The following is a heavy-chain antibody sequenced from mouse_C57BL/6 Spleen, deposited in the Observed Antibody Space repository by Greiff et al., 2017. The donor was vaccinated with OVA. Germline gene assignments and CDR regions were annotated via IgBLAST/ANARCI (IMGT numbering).Heavy chain of an antibody. CDR2: IYPGDGDT. V-gene: IGHV1-82*01. CDR3: ARRDDYDAMDY. Sequence: QVQLQQSGPELVKPGASVKISCKASGYAFSSSWMNWVKQRPGKGLEWIGRIYPGDGDTNYNGKLKGKATLTADKSSSTAYMQLSSLTSEDSAVYFCARRDDYDAMDYWGQGTSVTVSS. J-gene: IGHJ4*01. CDR1: GYAFSSSW.